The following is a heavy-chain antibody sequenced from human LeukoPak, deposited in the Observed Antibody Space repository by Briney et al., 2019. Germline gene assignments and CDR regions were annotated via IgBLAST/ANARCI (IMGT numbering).Heavy chain of an antibody. CDR2: IYKSGST. CDR1: GGSISSGGYY. D-gene: IGHD1-26*01. CDR3: ARDRGSLRYYFDY. Sequence: TSETLSLTCTVSGGSISSGGYYWSRIRQHPGKGLEWIGYIYKSGSTYYNPSLRSRLTISLDTFKNQFSLKLSSVTAADTAVYYCARDRGSLRYYFDYWGQGTLVTVSS. J-gene: IGHJ4*02. V-gene: IGHV4-31*03.